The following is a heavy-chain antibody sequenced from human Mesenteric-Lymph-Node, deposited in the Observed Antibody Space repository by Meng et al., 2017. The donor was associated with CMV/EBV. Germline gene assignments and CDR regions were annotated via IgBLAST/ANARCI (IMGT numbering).Heavy chain of an antibody. V-gene: IGHV4-34*01. Sequence: FTGYYWSWIRQPPGKGLEWIGEINDSGSTRYNPSLKSRLTISVETSKNQFSLKLSSVTAADTAVYYCARGLHCTGTSCYLGSAYFQHWGQGTLVTVSS. CDR3: ARGLHCTGTSCYLGSAYFQH. CDR1: FTGYY. D-gene: IGHD2-2*01. CDR2: INDSGST. J-gene: IGHJ1*01.